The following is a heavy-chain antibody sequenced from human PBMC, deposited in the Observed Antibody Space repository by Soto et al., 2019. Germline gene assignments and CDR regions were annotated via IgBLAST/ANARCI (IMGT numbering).Heavy chain of an antibody. CDR1: GYTFTSYD. V-gene: IGHV1-8*01. CDR2: MNTNSGNT. D-gene: IGHD3-3*01. Sequence: SVKVSCKASGYTFTSYDINWVRQATGQGLERIRWMNTNSGNTGYAQKLQGRVTMTRNTSISTAYMELSSLRSEDTAVFYCARGLGSFITFFGVVISIPYYYYMDVWGKGTSVTVSS. CDR3: ARGLGSFITFFGVVISIPYYYYMDV. J-gene: IGHJ6*03.